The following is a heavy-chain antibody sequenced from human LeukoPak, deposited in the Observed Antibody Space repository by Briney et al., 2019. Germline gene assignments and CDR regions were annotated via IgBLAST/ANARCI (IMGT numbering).Heavy chain of an antibody. CDR3: ASSRTERGYSFGYGY. J-gene: IGHJ4*02. CDR2: ISSSGSTI. CDR1: GFTFSSYE. V-gene: IGHV3-48*03. Sequence: GGSLRLSCAASGFTFSSYEMNWVRQAPGKGLEWVSFISSSGSTIYYADSVKGRFTISRDNAKNSLYLQMISLRAEDTAFYYCASSRTERGYSFGYGYWGQGTLVTVSP. D-gene: IGHD5-18*01.